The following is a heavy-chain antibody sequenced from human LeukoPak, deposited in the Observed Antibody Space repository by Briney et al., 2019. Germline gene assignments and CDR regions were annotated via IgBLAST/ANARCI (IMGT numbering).Heavy chain of an antibody. CDR3: ARENDYGGNFRYGYFDY. CDR2: ISSGSSTI. D-gene: IGHD4-23*01. CDR1: GFTFSTYS. Sequence: PVGSLRPSCAASGFTFSTYSMNWVRQAPGQGLAGVSYISSGSSTIYSADSLKGRFTISRDNAKNSLYLQMNSLRAEDTAVYYCARENDYGGNFRYGYFDYWGQGTLVTVSS. J-gene: IGHJ4*02. V-gene: IGHV3-48*01.